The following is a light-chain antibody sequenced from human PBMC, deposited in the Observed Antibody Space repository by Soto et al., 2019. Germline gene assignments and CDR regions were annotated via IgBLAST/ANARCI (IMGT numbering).Light chain of an antibody. CDR2: DAS. Sequence: EIVLTQSPATLSLSPGERATLSCRASQSVSSYLAWYQQKPGQAPRLLIYDASNRATGIPARFSGSGSGTDFTLTISSLEPEDFAVYYCQQRSNPLNFGGGPKVEIK. J-gene: IGKJ4*01. CDR3: QQRSNPLN. CDR1: QSVSSY. V-gene: IGKV3-11*01.